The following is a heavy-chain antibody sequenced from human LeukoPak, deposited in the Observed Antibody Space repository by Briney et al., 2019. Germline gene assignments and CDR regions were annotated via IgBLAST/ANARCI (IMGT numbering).Heavy chain of an antibody. V-gene: IGHV3-23*01. CDR1: GFTFSSYA. Sequence: GGSLRLSCAASGFTFSSYAMSWVRQAPGKGLEWVSAISGSGGSTYYADSVKGRFTISRDNSKNTLYLQMNSLRAEDTAVYYCARDASAGTDLFQVDYWGQGTLVTVSS. CDR3: ARDASAGTDLFQVDY. CDR2: ISGSGGST. J-gene: IGHJ4*02. D-gene: IGHD6-19*01.